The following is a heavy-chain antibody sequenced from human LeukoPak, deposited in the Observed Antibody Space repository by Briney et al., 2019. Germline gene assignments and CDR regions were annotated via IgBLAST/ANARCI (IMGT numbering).Heavy chain of an antibody. CDR2: IHGSS. D-gene: IGHD5-12*01. J-gene: IGHJ4*02. V-gene: IGHV4-59*08. CDR3: ARMGGYSGYATH. CDR1: GCSISSYY. Sequence: SETLSLTCTVSGCSISSYYWSWIRQPPGKGLEWIGYIHGSSNYNPSLKSRVTISIDTSKNQFSLKLSSVTAADTAIYYCARMGGYSGYATHWGQGTLVTVSS.